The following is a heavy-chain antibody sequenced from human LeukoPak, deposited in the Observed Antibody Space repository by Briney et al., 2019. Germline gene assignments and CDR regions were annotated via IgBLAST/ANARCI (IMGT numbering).Heavy chain of an antibody. V-gene: IGHV3-74*01. CDR2: INSDGRTT. Sequence: GGSLRLSCAASGFTLSSYWMHWVRQAPGKGLVWVSRINSDGRTTNYADSVRGRFTISRDNARNTLYLQMNSLRAEDTAVYYCTREGVDVFDIWGQGTMVTVSS. CDR3: TREGVDVFDI. D-gene: IGHD3-10*01. J-gene: IGHJ3*02. CDR1: GFTLSSYW.